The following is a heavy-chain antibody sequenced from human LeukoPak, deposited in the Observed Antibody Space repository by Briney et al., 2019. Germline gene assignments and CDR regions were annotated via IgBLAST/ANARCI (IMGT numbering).Heavy chain of an antibody. J-gene: IGHJ4*02. CDR3: ARGGYSSSYDFDY. CDR2: IIPILGIA. D-gene: IGHD6-6*01. V-gene: IGHV1-69*04. Sequence: GASVKVSCKASGGTFSSYAISWVRQAPGQGLEWMGRIIPILGIANYAQKFQGRVTITADKSTSTAYMELSSLRSEDTAVYYCARGGYSSSYDFDYWGQGTLVTVSS. CDR1: GGTFSSYA.